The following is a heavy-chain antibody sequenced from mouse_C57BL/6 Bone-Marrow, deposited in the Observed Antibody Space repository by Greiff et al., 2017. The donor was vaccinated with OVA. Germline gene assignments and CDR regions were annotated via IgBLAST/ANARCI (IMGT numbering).Heavy chain of an antibody. CDR1: GYTFTDYE. D-gene: IGHD2-3*01. J-gene: IGHJ4*01. V-gene: IGHV1-15*01. CDR3: TRFDGYYVGAMDY. Sequence: VKLMESGAELVRPGASVTLSCKASGYTFTDYEMHWVKQTPVHGLEWIGAIDPETGGTAYNQKFKGKAILTADKSSSTAYMELRSLTSEDSAVYYCTRFDGYYVGAMDYWGQGTSATVSS. CDR2: IDPETGGT.